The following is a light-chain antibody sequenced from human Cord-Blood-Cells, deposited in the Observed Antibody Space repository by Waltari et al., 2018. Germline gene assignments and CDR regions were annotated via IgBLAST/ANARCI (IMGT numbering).Light chain of an antibody. J-gene: IGKJ1*01. V-gene: IGKV1-39*01. CDR2: AAS. CDR3: QQSYSTLWT. CDR1: QSISSY. Sequence: SASVGDRVTITCRASQSISSYLNWYQQKPGKAPKLLIYAASSLQSGVPSRFSGSGSGTDFTLTISRLQPEDFATYYCQQSYSTLWTFGQGTKVEIK.